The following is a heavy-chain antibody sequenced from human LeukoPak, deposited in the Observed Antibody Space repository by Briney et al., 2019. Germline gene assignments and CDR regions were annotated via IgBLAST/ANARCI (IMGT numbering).Heavy chain of an antibody. CDR2: IKQDGSEK. Sequence: GGSLRLSCAASGFTFSSYAMSWVRQAPGKGLEWVANIKQDGSEKYPVDSVKGRFTISRDNAKNSLYLQMNSLRAEDTAVYYCARGRADSGYRFDYWGQGTLVIVSS. CDR1: GFTFSSYA. CDR3: ARGRADSGYRFDY. V-gene: IGHV3-7*01. J-gene: IGHJ4*02. D-gene: IGHD3-22*01.